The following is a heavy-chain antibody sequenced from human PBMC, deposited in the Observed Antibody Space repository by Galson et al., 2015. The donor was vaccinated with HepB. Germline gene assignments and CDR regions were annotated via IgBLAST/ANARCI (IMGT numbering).Heavy chain of an antibody. D-gene: IGHD1-26*01. CDR3: ARDRNEGGNWHAFDI. CDR2: ISSSSSTI. CDR1: GFNFSSYS. V-gene: IGHV3-48*04. J-gene: IGHJ3*02. Sequence: SLRLSCAASGFNFSSYSMNWVRQAPGTGLEWVSYISSSSSTIYYAYSVKRRFTIPRDNAKNSLYLQMKSLSAEDTAVCYCARDRNEGGNWHAFDIWGQGTMVTVSS.